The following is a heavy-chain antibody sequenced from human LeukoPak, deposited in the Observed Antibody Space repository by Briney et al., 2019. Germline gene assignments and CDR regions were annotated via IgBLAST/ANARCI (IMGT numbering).Heavy chain of an antibody. CDR2: INPNSGGT. V-gene: IGHV1-2*02. D-gene: IGHD1-26*01. Sequence: ASVKVSCKASGYTFIGYYMHWVRQAPGQGLERMGWINPNSGGTKYAQKFQGRVTMTRDTSISTGYMELSRLRSDDTAVYYCARVTGMEDQLLYDALDIWGQGTMVTVSS. J-gene: IGHJ3*02. CDR1: GYTFIGYY. CDR3: ARVTGMEDQLLYDALDI.